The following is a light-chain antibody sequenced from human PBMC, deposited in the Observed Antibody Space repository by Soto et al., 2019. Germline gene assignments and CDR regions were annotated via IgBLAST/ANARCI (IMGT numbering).Light chain of an antibody. CDR1: QSVSIN. V-gene: IGKV3-15*01. J-gene: IGKJ4*01. CDR2: GAS. Sequence: EIVMTQSPATLSVSPGERATLSCRASQSVSINLAWYQQNPGQAPRPLIYGASTRATGIPARFSGSASGTEYTLTYTSLQSEDCPGYYCQQYNNWPPMTFGGGTNVEIK. CDR3: QQYNNWPPMT.